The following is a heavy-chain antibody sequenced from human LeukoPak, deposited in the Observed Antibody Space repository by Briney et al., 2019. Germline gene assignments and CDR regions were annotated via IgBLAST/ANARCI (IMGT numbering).Heavy chain of an antibody. V-gene: IGHV1-46*01. CDR2: INPSGNTR. D-gene: IGHD1-14*01. CDR1: GFTFTNYY. CDR3: ARVIGNWNHERGMDV. J-gene: IGHJ6*02. Sequence: GASVKVSCKASGFTFTNYYIHWVRQAPGQRLEWMGIINPSGNTRGYAPKFQGRVTMTRDTSTDTVYMELSSLRPEDTAVYYCARVIGNWNHERGMDVWGQGTTVTVSS.